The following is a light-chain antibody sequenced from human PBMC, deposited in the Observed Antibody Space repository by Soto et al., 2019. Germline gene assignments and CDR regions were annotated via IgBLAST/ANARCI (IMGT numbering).Light chain of an antibody. CDR2: EVT. J-gene: IGLJ2*01. V-gene: IGLV2-8*01. CDR1: SSDVGGYNS. CDR3: SSHAGTINVV. Sequence: QSALTQPPSASGSPGQSVTISCTGTSSDVGGYNSVSWYQQHPGKAPKLIIYEVTKRPSGVSARFSGSKSGNTASLTVSGLQAEDEADYYCSSHAGTINVVFGGGTKLTVL.